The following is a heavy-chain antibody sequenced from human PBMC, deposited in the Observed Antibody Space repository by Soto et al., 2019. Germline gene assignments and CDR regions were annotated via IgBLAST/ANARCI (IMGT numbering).Heavy chain of an antibody. J-gene: IGHJ6*04. Sequence: SETLSLTCAVSSGSISSSNWWSWVRQPPGKGLEWIGEIYHSGSTNYNPSLKSRVTISVDKSKSQFSLKLSSVTAADTAVYYCAKASIGYCSSTSCYFMDVWGKGTTVTVSS. CDR1: SGSISSSNW. CDR3: AKASIGYCSSTSCYFMDV. CDR2: IYHSGST. D-gene: IGHD2-2*01. V-gene: IGHV4-4*02.